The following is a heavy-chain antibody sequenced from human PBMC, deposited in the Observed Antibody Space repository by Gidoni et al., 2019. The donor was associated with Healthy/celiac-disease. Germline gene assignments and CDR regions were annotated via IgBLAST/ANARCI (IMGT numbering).Heavy chain of an antibody. CDR3: ARDGNWNDRRAGLGP. CDR2: IYTSGST. Sequence: QVQLQESGPGLVKPSQTLSLTCTVSGGSISSGSYYWSWIRQPAGKGLEWIGRIYTSGSTNYNPSLKSRVTISVDTSKNQFSLKLSSVTAADTAVYYCARDGNWNDRRAGLGPWGQGTLVTVSS. D-gene: IGHD1-1*01. J-gene: IGHJ5*02. CDR1: GGSISSGSYY. V-gene: IGHV4-61*02.